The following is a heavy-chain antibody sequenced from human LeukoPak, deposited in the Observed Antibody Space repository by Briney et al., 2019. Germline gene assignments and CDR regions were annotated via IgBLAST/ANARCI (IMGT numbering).Heavy chain of an antibody. Sequence: SETLSLTCAVYGGSFSGYYWSWIRQPPGKGLEWIREINHSGSTNYNPSLKSRVTISVDTSKNQFSLKLSSVTAADTAVYYCARGLRYSSSWYYLFDYWGQGTLVTVSS. V-gene: IGHV4-34*01. CDR3: ARGLRYSSSWYYLFDY. CDR1: GGSFSGYY. D-gene: IGHD6-13*01. J-gene: IGHJ4*02. CDR2: INHSGST.